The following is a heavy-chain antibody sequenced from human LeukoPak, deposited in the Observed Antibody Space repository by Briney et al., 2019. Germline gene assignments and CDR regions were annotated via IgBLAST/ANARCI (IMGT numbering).Heavy chain of an antibody. CDR1: GLPLITYA. Sequence: GGSLGLSWPASGLPLITYAMPWVRKAPGKGLEWVAVISNEGSTKYYADSVKGRSTISRDNSNNTVHLQVNSVRAEDTAVYYCARDWGDCSSSTCYYNWFDPWGQGTLVTVSS. V-gene: IGHV3-30-3*01. J-gene: IGHJ5*02. D-gene: IGHD2-2*01. CDR3: ARDWGDCSSSTCYYNWFDP. CDR2: ISNEGSTK.